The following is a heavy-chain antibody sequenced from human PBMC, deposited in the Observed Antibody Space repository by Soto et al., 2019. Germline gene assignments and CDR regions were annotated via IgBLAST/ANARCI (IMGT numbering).Heavy chain of an antibody. Sequence: GGSLRLSCTASGFSFSSYSMNWVRQAPGKGLQWVSFISSSSTAIYYVDSAKGRFTTSRDNARNSLYLQMNSLRDDDTAVYYCARGGSSNGMDVWGQGTTVTVSS. CDR1: GFSFSSYS. J-gene: IGHJ6*02. D-gene: IGHD6-6*01. CDR3: ARGGSSNGMDV. V-gene: IGHV3-48*02. CDR2: ISSSSTAI.